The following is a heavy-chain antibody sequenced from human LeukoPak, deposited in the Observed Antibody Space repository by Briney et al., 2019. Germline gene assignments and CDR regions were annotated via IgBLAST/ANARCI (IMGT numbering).Heavy chain of an antibody. J-gene: IGHJ4*02. CDR3: ARSGGGGDYFDY. D-gene: IGHD1-26*01. CDR2: ITGSGRST. Sequence: GGSLRLSCAASGFTFSNFAMSWVRQAPGQGLEWVSSITGSGRSTYYADSVKGRFTISRDNSKDTLYVQMNSLRVEDTAVYYCARSGGGGDYFDYWGQGTLVTVSS. V-gene: IGHV3-23*01. CDR1: GFTFSNFA.